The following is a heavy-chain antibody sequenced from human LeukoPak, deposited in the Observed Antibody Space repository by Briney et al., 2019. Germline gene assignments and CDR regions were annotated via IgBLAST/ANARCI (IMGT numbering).Heavy chain of an antibody. CDR2: IASDGSST. CDR1: GGSISSGGYY. V-gene: IGHV3-74*01. CDR3: ARGRPHGNDY. D-gene: IGHD4-23*01. J-gene: IGHJ4*02. Sequence: ETLSLTCTVSGGSISSGGYYWSWVRQAPGKGLVWVSRIASDGSSTTYADSVKGRFSISRDNAKNTPYLQMNSLRVEDTAVYYCARGRPHGNDYWGQGTLVTVSS.